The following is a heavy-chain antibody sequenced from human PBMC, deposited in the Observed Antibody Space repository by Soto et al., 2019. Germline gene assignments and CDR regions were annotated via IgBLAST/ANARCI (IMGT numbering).Heavy chain of an antibody. CDR1: GFTFSSYG. J-gene: IGHJ6*02. Sequence: QVQLVESGGGVVQPGRSLRLSCAASGFTFSSYGMHWVRQAPGKGLESVAVISYDGSNKYYADSVKGRFTISRDNSKNTVDVQMNKLRSEDTAVYYCAKDLLRPGRAYGMDVWGQGTTVTVSS. V-gene: IGHV3-30*18. CDR3: AKDLLRPGRAYGMDV. CDR2: ISYDGSNK.